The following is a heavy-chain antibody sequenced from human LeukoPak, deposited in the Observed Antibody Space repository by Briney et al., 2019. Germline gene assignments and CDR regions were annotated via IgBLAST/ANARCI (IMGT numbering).Heavy chain of an antibody. CDR1: GFTFGSSA. V-gene: IGHV3-23*01. Sequence: GGSLRLSCAGSGFTFGSSAMSWVRQAPGKGLEWVSSMSGRGSGGSTYYADSVKGRFTISRDNSKSTLYLQMNSLRAEDTAVYYCAKSGYNRFDYWGQGTLVTVSS. J-gene: IGHJ4*02. D-gene: IGHD5-24*01. CDR2: MSGRGSGGST. CDR3: AKSGYNRFDY.